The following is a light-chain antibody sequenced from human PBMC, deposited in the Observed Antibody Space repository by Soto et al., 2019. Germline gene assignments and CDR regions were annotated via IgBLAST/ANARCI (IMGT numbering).Light chain of an antibody. J-gene: IGKJ1*01. V-gene: IGKV3-20*01. CDR1: QSVSRSY. CDR3: QQYGNPPPT. Sequence: EIVLTQSPGTLSLSPGERATLSCRASQSVSRSYLAWYQQKAGQAPRLFIYGASSRATGIPDRFNGSASGTDFTLTINRLEPEDIAVYHCQQYGNPPPTFGPGTKVDIK. CDR2: GAS.